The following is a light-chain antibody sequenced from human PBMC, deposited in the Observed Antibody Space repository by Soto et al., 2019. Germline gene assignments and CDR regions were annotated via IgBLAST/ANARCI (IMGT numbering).Light chain of an antibody. CDR2: DVS. Sequence: QSALTQPRSVSGSPGQSGTISCTGTSSDVGGYNYVSWYQQHPDKSPKIMIYDVSQRPSGVPDRFSGSKSGNTASLTISGLQADDEADYYCSSFAGTNTFALYVFGTGTKVTVL. J-gene: IGLJ1*01. V-gene: IGLV2-11*01. CDR1: SSDVGGYNY. CDR3: SSFAGTNTFALYV.